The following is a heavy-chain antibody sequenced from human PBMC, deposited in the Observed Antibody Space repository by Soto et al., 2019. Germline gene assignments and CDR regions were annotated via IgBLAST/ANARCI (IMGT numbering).Heavy chain of an antibody. CDR1: GGSISSSNW. J-gene: IGHJ5*02. CDR2: IYHSGST. D-gene: IGHD6-19*01. CDR3: TNRAVAVAGKGKEWFDP. V-gene: IGHV4-4*02. Sequence: SETLSLTCAVSGGSISSSNWWSWVRQPPGKGLEWIGEIYHSGSTNYNPSLKSRVTISVDKSKNQFSLKLSSVTAADTAVYYCTNRAVAVAGKGKEWFDPWGQGTLVTVSS.